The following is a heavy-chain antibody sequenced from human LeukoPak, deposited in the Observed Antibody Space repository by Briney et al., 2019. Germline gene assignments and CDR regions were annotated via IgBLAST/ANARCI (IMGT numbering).Heavy chain of an antibody. CDR3: ARDQAGLQDY. Sequence: ASVKVSCKASGYTFTSYGISWVRQAPGQGLEWMGWISAYNGNTNYAQKFQGRVTMTRDTSTSTVYMELSSLRSEDTAVYYCARDQAGLQDYWGQGTLVTVSS. V-gene: IGHV1-18*01. CDR1: GYTFTSYG. J-gene: IGHJ4*02. CDR2: ISAYNGNT. D-gene: IGHD4-4*01.